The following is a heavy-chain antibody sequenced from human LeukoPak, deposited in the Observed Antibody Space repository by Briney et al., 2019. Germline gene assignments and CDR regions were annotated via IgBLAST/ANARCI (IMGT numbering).Heavy chain of an antibody. CDR2: IIPIFGTA. Sequence: GASVKVSCKASGGTFSSYAISWVRQAPGQGLEWMGGIIPIFGTANYAQTFKGRVTITADDSTSTAYTELSSLRSEDTAVYYCARDLGNPGGGFDYWGQGTLVTVSS. D-gene: IGHD3-16*01. CDR3: ARDLGNPGGGFDY. V-gene: IGHV1-69*01. J-gene: IGHJ4*02. CDR1: GGTFSSYA.